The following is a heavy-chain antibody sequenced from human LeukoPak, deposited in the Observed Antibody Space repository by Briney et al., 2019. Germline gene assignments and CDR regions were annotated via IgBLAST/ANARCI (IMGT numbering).Heavy chain of an antibody. V-gene: IGHV3-9*01. CDR1: GFTFDDYA. CDR3: ARETYSYYFDY. CDR2: ISWNSGSI. Sequence: GGSLRLSCAASGFTFDDYAMHWVRQAPGKGLEWVSGISWNSGSIGYADSVKGRFTISRDNAKNSLYLQMNSLRAEDTAVYYCARETYSYYFDYWGQGTLVTVSS. D-gene: IGHD2-15*01. J-gene: IGHJ4*02.